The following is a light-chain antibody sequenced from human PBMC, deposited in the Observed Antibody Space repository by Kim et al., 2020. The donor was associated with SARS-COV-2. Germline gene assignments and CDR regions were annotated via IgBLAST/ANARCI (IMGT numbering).Light chain of an antibody. V-gene: IGKV3-15*01. Sequence: EIVMTQSPATLSVSPWERATLSCRASQSVSSNLAWYQQKPGQAPRLLIYSASNRATGIPARFSGSGSGTEFTLTISSLQSEDFAVYYCQQYNWPPAYNFSQGTKLEI. J-gene: IGKJ2*01. CDR2: SAS. CDR3: QQYNWPPAYN. CDR1: QSVSSN.